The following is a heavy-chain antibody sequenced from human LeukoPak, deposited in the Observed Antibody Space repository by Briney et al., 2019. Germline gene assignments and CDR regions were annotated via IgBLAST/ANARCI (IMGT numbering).Heavy chain of an antibody. CDR2: INSDGSSA. J-gene: IGHJ6*03. V-gene: IGHV3-74*01. CDR1: GFTFSSYW. Sequence: GGSLRLSCAASGFTFSSYWMHWVRQAPGKGLVWVSRINSDGSSASYADSVKGRFTISRDNAKNTLYLQMNSLRAEDTAVYYCARDPQYYYYMDVWGKGTTVTISS. CDR3: ARDPQYYYYMDV.